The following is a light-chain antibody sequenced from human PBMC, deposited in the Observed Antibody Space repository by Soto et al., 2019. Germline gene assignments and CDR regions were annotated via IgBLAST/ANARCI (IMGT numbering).Light chain of an antibody. CDR2: SNN. Sequence: QSVLTQPPSASGTPGQRVTISCSGSSSNIGSNTVNWYQQLPGTAPKLLIYSNNQRPSGVPDRSSGSKSGTSAALAISGLQSEDEADYYCAAWDNSLSGGGVFGGGTKLTVL. CDR1: SSNIGSNT. J-gene: IGLJ2*01. V-gene: IGLV1-44*01. CDR3: AAWDNSLSGGGV.